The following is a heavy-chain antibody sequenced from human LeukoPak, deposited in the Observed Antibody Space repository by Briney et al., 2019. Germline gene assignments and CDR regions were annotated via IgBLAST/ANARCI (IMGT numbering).Heavy chain of an antibody. V-gene: IGHV3-15*01. CDR1: GFTFSSYE. Sequence: GGSLRLSCAASGFTFSSYEMNWVRQAPGKGLEWVGRIKSKTDGGTTYYAAPVKGRFTISRDDSKNSLYLQMNSLKTEDTAVYYCTTEAIMIWDWGQGTLVTVSS. D-gene: IGHD3-16*01. CDR2: IKSKTDGGTT. CDR3: TTEAIMIWD. J-gene: IGHJ4*02.